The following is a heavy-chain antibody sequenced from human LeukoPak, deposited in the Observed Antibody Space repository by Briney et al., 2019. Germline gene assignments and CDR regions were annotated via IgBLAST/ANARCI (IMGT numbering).Heavy chain of an antibody. D-gene: IGHD3-10*01. CDR3: ARLRGHSYYGSGPRPHFDY. CDR1: GGSISSSSYY. J-gene: IGHJ4*02. V-gene: IGHV4-39*01. CDR2: IYYSGST. Sequence: PSETLSLTCTVSGGSISSSSYYWGWIRQPPGKGLEWIGSIYYSGSTDYNPSLKSRVTISVDTSKTQFSLKLSSVTAADTAVYYCARLRGHSYYGSGPRPHFDYWGQGTLVTVSS.